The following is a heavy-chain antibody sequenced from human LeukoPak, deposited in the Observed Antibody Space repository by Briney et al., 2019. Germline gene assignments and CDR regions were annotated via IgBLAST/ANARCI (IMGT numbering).Heavy chain of an antibody. CDR1: GFTFDDYA. J-gene: IGHJ4*02. V-gene: IGHV3-43*02. CDR3: AKVLGYYDSSGYYQEGGFDY. CDR2: ISGDGGST. D-gene: IGHD3-22*01. Sequence: GGSLRLSCAASGFTFDDYAMHWVRQAPGKGLEWVSLISGDGGSTYYADSVKGRFTISRGNSKNSLYLQMNSLRTEDTALYYCAKVLGYYDSSGYYQEGGFDYWGQGTLVTVSS.